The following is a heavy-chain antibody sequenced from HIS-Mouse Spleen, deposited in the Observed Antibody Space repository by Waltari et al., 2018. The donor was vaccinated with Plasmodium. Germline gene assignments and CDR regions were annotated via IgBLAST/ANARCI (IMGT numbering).Heavy chain of an antibody. D-gene: IGHD6-13*01. CDR2: IKQDGSEK. V-gene: IGHV3-7*01. CDR3: ASSWYWYFDL. CDR1: GFTLSSYW. Sequence: EVQLVESGGGLVETGGYLRLSCAASGFTLSSYWMSWVRQSPGKGLEGVANIKQDGSEKYYVDSVKGRFTISRDNAKNSLYLQMNSLRAEDTAVYYCASSWYWYFDLWGRGTLVTVSS. J-gene: IGHJ2*01.